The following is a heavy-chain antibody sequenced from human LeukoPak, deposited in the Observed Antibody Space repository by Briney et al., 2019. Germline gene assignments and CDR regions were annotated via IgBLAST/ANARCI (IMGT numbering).Heavy chain of an antibody. CDR1: GYTFTCYY. V-gene: IGHV1-2*04. D-gene: IGHD2/OR15-2a*01. CDR2: INPNSGGT. J-gene: IGHJ3*02. Sequence: GASVKVSCKASGYTFTCYYMHWVRQAPRQGLEWMGWINPNSGGTNYAQKFQGWVTMTRDTSISTAYMELSRLRSDDTAVYYCARRYLNDAFDIWGQGTMVTVSS. CDR3: ARRYLNDAFDI.